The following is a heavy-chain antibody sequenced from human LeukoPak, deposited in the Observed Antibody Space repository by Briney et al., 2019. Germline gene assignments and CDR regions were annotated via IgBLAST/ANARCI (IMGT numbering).Heavy chain of an antibody. J-gene: IGHJ4*02. CDR3: ARDIHSSGYYFDY. D-gene: IGHD3-22*01. CDR1: GFTFSSYA. V-gene: IGHV3-23*01. Sequence: GGSLRLSCAASGFTFSSYAMSWVRQAPGKGLEWVSAISGSGGSTYYADSVKGRFTISRDNSKNTLYLQMNSLRAEDTAVYYCARDIHSSGYYFDYWGQGTLVTVSS. CDR2: ISGSGGST.